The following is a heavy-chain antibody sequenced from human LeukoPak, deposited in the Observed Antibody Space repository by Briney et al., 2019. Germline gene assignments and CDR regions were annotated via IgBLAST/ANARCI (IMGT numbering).Heavy chain of an antibody. V-gene: IGHV1-8*01. Sequence: ASVKVSCKASGYTFTSYDINWVRQATGQGLEWMGWMNPNSGNTGYAQKFQGRVTMTRNTSISTAYMELSSLRSEDTAVYYCARGHSGSYYGYYYYYMDVWGKGTTVTVSS. CDR3: ARGHSGSYYGYYYYYMDV. CDR2: MNPNSGNT. J-gene: IGHJ6*03. D-gene: IGHD1-26*01. CDR1: GYTFTSYD.